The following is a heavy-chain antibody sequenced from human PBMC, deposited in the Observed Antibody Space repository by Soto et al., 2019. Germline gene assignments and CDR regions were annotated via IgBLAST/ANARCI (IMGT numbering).Heavy chain of an antibody. CDR2: IYSGGST. Sequence: GGSLRLSCAASGFTVSSNYMSWVRQAPGKGLEWVSVIYSGGSTYYADSVKGRFTISRDNAKNSVYLQMNSLRAEDTAVYYCARPLGWRDAFDIWAQGTMVTVSS. CDR1: GFTVSSNY. CDR3: ARPLGWRDAFDI. D-gene: IGHD6-19*01. J-gene: IGHJ3*02. V-gene: IGHV3-53*01.